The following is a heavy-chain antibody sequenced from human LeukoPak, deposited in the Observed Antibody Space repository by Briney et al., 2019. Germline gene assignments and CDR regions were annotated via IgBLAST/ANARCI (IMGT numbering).Heavy chain of an antibody. CDR3: AKAMWESGGYYFDY. D-gene: IGHD1-26*01. V-gene: IGHV3-30*18. J-gene: IGHJ4*02. CDR1: GFTFSSYG. CDR2: ISYDGSNK. Sequence: GGSLRLSCAASGFTFSSYGMHWVRQAPGKGLEWVAVISYDGSNKYYADSVKGRFTISRDNSKNTLYLQMNSLRAEDRAVYYCAKAMWESGGYYFDYWGQGTLVTVSS.